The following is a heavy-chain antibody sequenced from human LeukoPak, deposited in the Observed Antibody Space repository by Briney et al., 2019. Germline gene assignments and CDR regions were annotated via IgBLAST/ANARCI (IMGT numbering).Heavy chain of an antibody. J-gene: IGHJ4*02. CDR3: AKASLLYFDWFSDY. D-gene: IGHD3-9*01. Sequence: PGRSLRLSCAASGLTFSSYAMHWVPDAPRKGPEWVEVISYGGSYKYYAVSVKGRFTIARDNSRNTLHLQINSLRAEDAAVYSCAKASLLYFDWFSDYWGQGTLVTVSS. CDR1: GLTFSSYA. V-gene: IGHV3-30*18. CDR2: ISYGGSYK.